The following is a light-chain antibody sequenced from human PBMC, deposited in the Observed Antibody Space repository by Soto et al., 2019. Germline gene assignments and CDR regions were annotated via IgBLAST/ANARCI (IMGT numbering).Light chain of an antibody. V-gene: IGKV1-8*01. Sequence: AIPMTQSPSSLSASPGDRVTITCRASQGISSYLAWYQQKPGKAPKLLIYAASTLASGVPSRFSGSGSGTDFTLTISCLQSEDFATYYCQQYYRYPLTFGGGTKVDI. CDR1: QGISSY. CDR2: AAS. CDR3: QQYYRYPLT. J-gene: IGKJ4*01.